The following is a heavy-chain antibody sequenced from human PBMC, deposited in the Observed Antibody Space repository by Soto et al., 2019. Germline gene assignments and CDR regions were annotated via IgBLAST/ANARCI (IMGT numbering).Heavy chain of an antibody. V-gene: IGHV4-34*01. D-gene: IGHD3-3*01. CDR3: ARGRGSGYYYYYYMDV. Sequence: SETLSLTCAVYVGSFSGYYWSWIRQPPGKGLEWIGEINHSGSTNYNPSLKSRVTISVDTSKNQFSLKLSSVTAADTAVYYCARGRGSGYYYYYYMDVWGKGTTVTVSS. J-gene: IGHJ6*03. CDR1: VGSFSGYY. CDR2: INHSGST.